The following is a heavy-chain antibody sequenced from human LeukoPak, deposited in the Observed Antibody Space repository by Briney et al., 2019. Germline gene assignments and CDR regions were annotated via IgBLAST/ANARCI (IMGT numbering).Heavy chain of an antibody. D-gene: IGHD3-10*02. V-gene: IGHV3-48*03. J-gene: IGHJ6*04. CDR1: GFTFSSYE. CDR2: ISSSGSTI. CDR3: AELGITMIGGV. Sequence: GGFLRLSCAASGFTFSSYEMNWVRQTPGKGLEWVSYISSSGSTIYYADSVKGRFTISRDNAKNSLYLQMNSLRAEDTAVYYCAELGITMIGGVWGKGTTVTISS.